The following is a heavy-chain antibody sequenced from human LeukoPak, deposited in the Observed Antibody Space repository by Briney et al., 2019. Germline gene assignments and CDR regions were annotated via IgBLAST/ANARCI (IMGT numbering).Heavy chain of an antibody. D-gene: IGHD5-18*01. Sequence: TGGSLRLSCAASGFTFSSYAMSWVRQAPGKGLEWVSAISGSGDDTYYAASVKGRFIVSRDTSKNTLYLQMNSLRAEDTAVHYCAKDPLNTLMVSPTFDYWGQGTLVTVSS. CDR2: ISGSGDDT. CDR1: GFTFSSYA. J-gene: IGHJ4*02. CDR3: AKDPLNTLMVSPTFDY. V-gene: IGHV3-23*01.